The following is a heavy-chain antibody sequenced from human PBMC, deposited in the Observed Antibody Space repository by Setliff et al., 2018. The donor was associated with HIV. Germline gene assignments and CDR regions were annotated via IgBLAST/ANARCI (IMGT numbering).Heavy chain of an antibody. J-gene: IGHJ3*02. D-gene: IGHD3-10*01. V-gene: IGHV3-73*01. Sequence: ESLKISCAASGFTFSGAEIHWVRQVSGKGLEWVGRIRSKADKYATDYGASAKGRFIIPRDDSKKTAYLQMSSLRSEDTAVYYCARGDYYGSGRTDAFDIWGQGTMVTVSS. CDR2: IRSKADKYAT. CDR3: ARGDYYGSGRTDAFDI. CDR1: GFTFSGAE.